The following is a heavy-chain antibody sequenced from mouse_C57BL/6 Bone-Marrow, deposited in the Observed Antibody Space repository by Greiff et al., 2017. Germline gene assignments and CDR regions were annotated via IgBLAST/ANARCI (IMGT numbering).Heavy chain of an antibody. CDR2: INPNNGGT. V-gene: IGHV1-26*01. D-gene: IGHD2-4*01. CDR3: ASYYDNGVGYALDY. Sequence: EVKLQQSGPELVKPGASVKISCKASGYTFTDYYMNWVKQSPGKSLEWIGDINPNNGGTSYNEKFKGKATVTVDKSSSTAYMELRSLTSEDSAVYYCASYYDNGVGYALDYWGQGTSLTVSS. J-gene: IGHJ4*01. CDR1: GYTFTDYY.